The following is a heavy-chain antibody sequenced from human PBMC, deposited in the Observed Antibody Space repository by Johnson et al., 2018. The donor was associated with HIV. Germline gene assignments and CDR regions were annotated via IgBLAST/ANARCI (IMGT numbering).Heavy chain of an antibody. J-gene: IGHJ3*01. D-gene: IGHD1-1*01. CDR3: ATVWRNEGRHAFDV. V-gene: IGHV3-11*04. CDR1: GFTFSDYY. CDR2: ISSSGTTI. Sequence: QVQLVESGGGVVRPGGSLRLSCAASGFTFSDYYMSCIRQAPGKGLEWVSYISSSGTTIYYADSVKGRFTISRDNAKNSLYLQINSLRAEDTAVYFCATVWRNEGRHAFDVWGQGTMVTVSS.